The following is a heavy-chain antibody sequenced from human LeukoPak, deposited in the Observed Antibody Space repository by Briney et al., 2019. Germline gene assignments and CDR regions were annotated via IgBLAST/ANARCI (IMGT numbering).Heavy chain of an antibody. D-gene: IGHD3-22*01. J-gene: IGHJ4*02. CDR3: TTTPLEYYYDSRGYQGPDY. V-gene: IGHV3-15*01. Sequence: GGSLRLSCAASGFTFSNAWMSWVRQAPGKGLEWVGRIKSKTDGGTTDYAAPVKGGFTISRDDSKNTLYLQMNSLKTEDTAVYYCTTTPLEYYYDSRGYQGPDYWGQGTLVTVSS. CDR2: IKSKTDGGTT. CDR1: GFTFSNAW.